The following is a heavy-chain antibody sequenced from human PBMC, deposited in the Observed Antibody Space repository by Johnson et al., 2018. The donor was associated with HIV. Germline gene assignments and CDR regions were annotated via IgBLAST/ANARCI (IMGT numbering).Heavy chain of an antibody. J-gene: IGHJ3*02. D-gene: IGHD2-8*01. CDR3: ARALGLEVCAFDI. V-gene: IGHV3-74*02. CDR1: GFTFSSYG. CDR2: INSDGSST. Sequence: VQLVESGGGVVQPGGSLRLSCAASGFTFSSYGMHWVRQAPGKGLVWVSRINSDGSSTSYVDSVKGRFTISRDNAKNSLYLQMNSLRAEDTAVYYCARALGLEVCAFDIWGQGTMVTVSS.